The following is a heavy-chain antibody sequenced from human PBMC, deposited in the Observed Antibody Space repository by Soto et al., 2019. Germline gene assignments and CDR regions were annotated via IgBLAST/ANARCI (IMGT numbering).Heavy chain of an antibody. CDR2: ISFDGTTT. D-gene: IGHD3-22*01. J-gene: IGHJ4*02. V-gene: IGHV3-74*01. CDR3: ARDAVYYDSSGMEY. CDR1: GFTFSRYW. Sequence: GGSLRLSCAASGFTFSRYWMHWVRQAPGKGLVWVSRISFDGTTTNYADSVKGRFTISRDNAENTLYLQMNSLRAEDTAVYYCARDAVYYDSSGMEYWGQGTLVTVSS.